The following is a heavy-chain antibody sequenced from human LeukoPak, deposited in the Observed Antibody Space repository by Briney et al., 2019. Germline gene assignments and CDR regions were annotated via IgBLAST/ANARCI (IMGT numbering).Heavy chain of an antibody. D-gene: IGHD3-16*01. CDR3: GRAFPPLRTSSAGDL. CDR2: ISGLSSHI. J-gene: IGHJ4*02. Sequence: GGSLRLSCSASGFTFSDYDMTWVRQAPGKGLEWVSAISGLSSHIYYGDSVKGRFSISRDNAKNSLYLQMNSLEAEDTAVYYCGRAFPPLRTSSAGDLWGQRTLVTVSS. CDR1: GFTFSDYD. V-gene: IGHV3-21*01.